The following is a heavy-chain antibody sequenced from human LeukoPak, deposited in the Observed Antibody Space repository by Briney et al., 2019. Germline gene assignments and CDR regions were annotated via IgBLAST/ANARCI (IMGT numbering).Heavy chain of an antibody. CDR1: GFTFNNAW. J-gene: IGHJ4*02. Sequence: GGSLRLSCAASGFTFNNAWMSWVRQAPGKGLEWVGRVKSKTDGGTTDYAAPVKGRFTISRDDSRNTLYLQMNSLRAEDTAVYYCAKDRSGSYYSALGNWGQGTLVTVSS. CDR3: AKDRSGSYYSALGN. V-gene: IGHV3-15*01. CDR2: VKSKTDGGTT. D-gene: IGHD1-26*01.